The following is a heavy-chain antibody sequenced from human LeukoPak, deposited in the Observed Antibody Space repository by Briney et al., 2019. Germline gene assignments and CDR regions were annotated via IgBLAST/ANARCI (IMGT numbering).Heavy chain of an antibody. D-gene: IGHD5-12*01. Sequence: GESLKISCKGSGYSFSTYWIGWVRQMPGKGLDWMGIIYPADSDTRYSPSFQGQVTISADKSISTAYLQWSSLKASDTAMYYCARLSGDGYNIFDYWGQGTLVTVSS. CDR3: ARLSGDGYNIFDY. J-gene: IGHJ4*02. V-gene: IGHV5-51*01. CDR1: GYSFSTYW. CDR2: IYPADSDT.